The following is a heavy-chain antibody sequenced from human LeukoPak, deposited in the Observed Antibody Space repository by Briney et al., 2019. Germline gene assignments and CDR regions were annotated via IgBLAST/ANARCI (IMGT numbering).Heavy chain of an antibody. CDR1: GYTFTNYY. CDR3: AIIAMGFRFDY. Sequence: ASVTVSCKASGYTFTNYYMHWVRQAPGQGLEWMGIINPSGGSTSYAQKFQGRVTMTRDTSTSTVYMELSSLRSEDTAVYYCAIIAMGFRFDYWGQGTLVTVSS. CDR2: INPSGGST. V-gene: IGHV1-46*01. D-gene: IGHD2-21*01. J-gene: IGHJ4*02.